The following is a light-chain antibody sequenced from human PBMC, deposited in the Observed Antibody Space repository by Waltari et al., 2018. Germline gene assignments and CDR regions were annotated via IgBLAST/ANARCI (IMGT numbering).Light chain of an antibody. CDR1: QNLLSRSDNKNY. J-gene: IGKJ3*01. Sequence: DIVMTQSPGSLAVSPGDRATINCRSRQNLLSRSDNKNYVAWYQSRPGQPPKLLIYWASPRESGVPVRFTGSGSGTEFTLTISSLQTDDVAVYYCRQYYSPPRTFGPGTKVEIK. CDR3: RQYYSPPRT. V-gene: IGKV4-1*01. CDR2: WAS.